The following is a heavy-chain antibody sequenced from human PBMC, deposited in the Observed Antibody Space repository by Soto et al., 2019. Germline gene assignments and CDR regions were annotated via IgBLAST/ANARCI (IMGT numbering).Heavy chain of an antibody. V-gene: IGHV3-7*02. J-gene: IGHJ4*02. CDR2: TKPDETET. D-gene: IGHD2-2*01. CDR3: ATIGDVPFHY. CDR1: GLAFSTYW. Sequence: EVQLVESGGGLVQPGGSLRLSCTTSGLAFSTYWMAWVRQAPGKGLEWVGNTKPDETETYYAASMEGRFTISTDNAKSSLSLPMDSPGVEATAVYSCATIGDVPFHYRGQGTPVIVSS.